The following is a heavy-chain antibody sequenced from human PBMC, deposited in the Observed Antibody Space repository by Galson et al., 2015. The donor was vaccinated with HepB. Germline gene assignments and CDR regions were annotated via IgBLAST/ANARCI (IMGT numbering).Heavy chain of an antibody. V-gene: IGHV7-4-1*02. CDR2: INTNTGNP. Sequence: SVKVSCKASGYTFTSYAMNWVRQAPGQGLEWMGWINTNTGNPTYAQGFTGRFVFSLDTSVSTAYLQISSLKAEDTAVYYCARDFNRRGIAVAGYFDPWGQGTLVTVSS. D-gene: IGHD6-19*01. J-gene: IGHJ5*02. CDR1: GYTFTSYA. CDR3: ARDFNRRGIAVAGYFDP.